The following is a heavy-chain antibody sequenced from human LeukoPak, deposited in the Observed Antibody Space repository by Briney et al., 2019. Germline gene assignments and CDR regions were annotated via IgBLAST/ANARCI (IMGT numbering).Heavy chain of an antibody. CDR3: ARDQYRWELS. D-gene: IGHD1-26*01. CDR1: GGSISSGDYY. Sequence: SETLSLTCTVSGGSISSGDYYWSWIRQPPGKGLEWIGYIYYSGSTYYNPSLKSRVTISVDTSKNRFSLKLSSVTAADKAVYYCARDQYRWELSWGQGTLVTVSS. V-gene: IGHV4-30-4*08. J-gene: IGHJ5*02. CDR2: IYYSGST.